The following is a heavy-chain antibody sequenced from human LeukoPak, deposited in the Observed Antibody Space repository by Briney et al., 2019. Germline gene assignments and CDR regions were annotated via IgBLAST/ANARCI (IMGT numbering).Heavy chain of an antibody. CDR3: ARVGYCSSTSCYFSRSAFDI. CDR2: INHSGSI. D-gene: IGHD2-2*01. CDR1: GGSFSGYY. J-gene: IGHJ3*02. V-gene: IGHV4-34*01. Sequence: PSETLSLTCAVYGGSFSGYYWSWIRQPPGKGLEWIGEINHSGSINYNPSLKSRVTISVDTSKNQFSLKLSSVTAADTAVYYCARVGYCSSTSCYFSRSAFDIWGQGTMVTVSS.